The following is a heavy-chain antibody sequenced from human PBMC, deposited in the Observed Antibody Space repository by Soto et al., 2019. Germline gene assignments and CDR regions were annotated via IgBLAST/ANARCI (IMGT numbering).Heavy chain of an antibody. V-gene: IGHV4-59*08. CDR2: IYYSGST. J-gene: IGHJ6*03. D-gene: IGHD3-3*01. Sequence: PSETLSLTCTVSGGSISSYYWSWIRQPPGKGLEWIGYIYYSGSTNYNPSLKSRVTISVDTSKNQFSLKLSSVTAADTAVYYCARYGPIFGVVITTYYYYMDVWGKGTTVTVSS. CDR1: GGSISSYY. CDR3: ARYGPIFGVVITTYYYYMDV.